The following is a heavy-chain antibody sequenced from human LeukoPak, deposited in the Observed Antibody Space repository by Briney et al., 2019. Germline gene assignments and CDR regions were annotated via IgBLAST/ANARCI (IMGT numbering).Heavy chain of an antibody. CDR1: GGSISSGGYY. CDR2: IYHSGST. CDR3: ARGNYEIDY. Sequence: SETLSLTCTVSGGSISSGGYYWSWIRQPPGKGLEWIGYIYHSGSTYYNPSLKSRVTISVDRSKNQFSLKLSSVTAADTAVYYCARGNYEIDYWGQGTLVTVSS. V-gene: IGHV4-30-2*01. D-gene: IGHD3-3*01. J-gene: IGHJ4*02.